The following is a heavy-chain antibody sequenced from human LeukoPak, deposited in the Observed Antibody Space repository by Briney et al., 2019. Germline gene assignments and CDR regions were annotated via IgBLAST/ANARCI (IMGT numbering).Heavy chain of an antibody. J-gene: IGHJ6*02. Sequence: GGSLRLSCAASGFTLSSYAMHWVREAPGEGREGVAVISYDGSNKYYADSVKGRFTISRDNSKNTLYLQMNSLRAEDTAVYYCARDPDIVLMVYAPTPYGMDVWGQGTTVTVSS. D-gene: IGHD2-8*01. CDR1: GFTLSSYA. V-gene: IGHV3-30-3*01. CDR3: ARDPDIVLMVYAPTPYGMDV. CDR2: ISYDGSNK.